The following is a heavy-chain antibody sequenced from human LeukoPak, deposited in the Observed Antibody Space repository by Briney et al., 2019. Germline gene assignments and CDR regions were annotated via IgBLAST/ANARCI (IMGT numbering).Heavy chain of an antibody. V-gene: IGHV3-21*01. CDR1: GFTLRNYA. Sequence: PGGSLRLSCAGSGFTLRNYAMSWVRQAPGKGLEWVSAISENGFLTIYADSVKGRFTISRDNAKNSLYLQMNSLRAEDTAVYYCARDPDVVVPAATWGQGTLVTVSS. CDR2: ISENGFLT. D-gene: IGHD2-2*01. CDR3: ARDPDVVVPAAT. J-gene: IGHJ4*02.